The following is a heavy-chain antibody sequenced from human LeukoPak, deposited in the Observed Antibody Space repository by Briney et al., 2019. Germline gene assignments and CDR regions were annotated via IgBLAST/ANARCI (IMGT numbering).Heavy chain of an antibody. V-gene: IGHV3-30-3*01. Sequence: GGSLRLSCAASGFTFSSYAMHWVRQAPGKGLEWVAVISYDGSNKHYADSVKGRFTISRDNSKNTLYLQMNSLRAEDTAVYYCARDLRDGDPLDWGQGTLVTVSS. D-gene: IGHD4-17*01. J-gene: IGHJ4*02. CDR1: GFTFSSYA. CDR2: ISYDGSNK. CDR3: ARDLRDGDPLD.